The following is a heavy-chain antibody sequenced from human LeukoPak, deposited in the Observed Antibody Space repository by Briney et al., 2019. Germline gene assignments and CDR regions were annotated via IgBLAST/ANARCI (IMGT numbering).Heavy chain of an antibody. D-gene: IGHD5-18*01. J-gene: IGHJ6*02. CDR2: INSDGSST. Sequence: GGSLRLSCAAAGFTISSHWMPWVRQAPGQGLMWVSRINSDGSSTTYADSVKGRFTISRDNAKNTLYLQMNSLRAEDTAVYYCARKEGYSYGYYYYGMDVWGQGTTVTVSS. V-gene: IGHV3-74*01. CDR3: ARKEGYSYGYYYYGMDV. CDR1: GFTISSHW.